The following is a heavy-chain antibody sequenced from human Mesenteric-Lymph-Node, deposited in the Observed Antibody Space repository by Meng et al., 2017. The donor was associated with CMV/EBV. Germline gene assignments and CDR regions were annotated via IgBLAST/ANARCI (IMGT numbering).Heavy chain of an antibody. J-gene: IGHJ4*02. CDR2: IDHNRRT. Sequence: SETLSLTCAVYGGSFSGYYWSWIRQPPGKGLEWIGEIDHNRRTNYNPSLESRVTMSIDTSNNQFSLRLRSVTAADTAVYYCARPVGHCSAATCYAPFDFWGQGTLVTVSS. V-gene: IGHV4-34*01. CDR3: ARPVGHCSAATCYAPFDF. CDR1: GGSFSGYY. D-gene: IGHD2-2*01.